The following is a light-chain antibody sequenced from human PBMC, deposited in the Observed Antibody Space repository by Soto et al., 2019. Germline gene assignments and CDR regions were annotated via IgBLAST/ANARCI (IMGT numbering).Light chain of an antibody. J-gene: IGKJ4*01. CDR2: WAC. CDR1: QSVSYNSNNKNY. V-gene: IGKV4-1*01. Sequence: DIVMTQSPDSLAVSLGEMATINCKPSQSVSYNSNNKNYLAWYQQKPGQPPKLLFYWACARESGVPDRFSGSVSGTDFTLTISRLQAEDVAIYHCQQYWVIPLTFGGGTKVEIK. CDR3: QQYWVIPLT.